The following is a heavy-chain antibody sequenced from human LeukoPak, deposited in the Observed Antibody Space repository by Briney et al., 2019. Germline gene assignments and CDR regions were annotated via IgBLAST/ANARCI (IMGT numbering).Heavy chain of an antibody. D-gene: IGHD2-15*01. CDR1: GFTFSDYY. CDR2: ISSSTSTI. V-gene: IGHV3-11*04. J-gene: IGHJ4*02. Sequence: PGGXPRXSCAASGFTFSDYYMSWIRQAPGKGLEGISYISSSTSTIYYADSVKGRFSISRDNAKASLYLQMNSLRAEDTAVYYCARLRVVVAATPKYFDYWGQGTLVTVSS. CDR3: ARLRVVVAATPKYFDY.